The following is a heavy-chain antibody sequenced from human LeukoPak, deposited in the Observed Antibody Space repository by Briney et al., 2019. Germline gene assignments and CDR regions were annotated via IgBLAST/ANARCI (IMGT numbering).Heavy chain of an antibody. CDR3: ARQVGATPPYYYYMDV. V-gene: IGHV5-51*01. J-gene: IGHJ6*03. Sequence: GESLKISCKGSGYSFTSYWIGWVRQMPGKGLEWMGIIYPGDSDTRYSPSFQGQVTISADKSISTAYLQWSSLKASDTAMYYCARQVGATPPYYYYMDVWGKGTTVTISS. CDR1: GYSFTSYW. D-gene: IGHD1-26*01. CDR2: IYPGDSDT.